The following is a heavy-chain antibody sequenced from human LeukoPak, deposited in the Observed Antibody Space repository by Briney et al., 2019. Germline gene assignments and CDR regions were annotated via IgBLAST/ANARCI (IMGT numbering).Heavy chain of an antibody. CDR2: ISYDGSNK. Sequence: GGSLRLSCAASGFTFSSYDMHWVRQAPGKGLEWVAVISYDGSNKYYADSVKGRFTISRDNSKNTLYLQMNSLRAEDTAVYYCAKDSDSSGYYWGQGTLVTVSS. J-gene: IGHJ4*02. D-gene: IGHD3-22*01. V-gene: IGHV3-30*18. CDR1: GFTFSSYD. CDR3: AKDSDSSGYY.